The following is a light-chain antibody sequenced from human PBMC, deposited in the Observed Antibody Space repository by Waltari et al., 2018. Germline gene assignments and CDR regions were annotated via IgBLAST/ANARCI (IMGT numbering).Light chain of an antibody. CDR3: SSFAGRWV. CDR1: RSDFGNYNF. CDR2: EVT. J-gene: IGLJ3*02. Sequence: QSALTQPPSASGSPGQSVTIPCPGTRSDFGNYNFVSWYQQHPGKAPKVIIYEVTKRSSGVPDRFSGSKSGNTASLTVSGLQAEDEADYYCSSFAGRWVFGGGTKLTVL. V-gene: IGLV2-8*01.